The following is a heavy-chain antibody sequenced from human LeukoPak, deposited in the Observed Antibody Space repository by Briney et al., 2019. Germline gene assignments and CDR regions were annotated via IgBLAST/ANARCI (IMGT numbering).Heavy chain of an antibody. V-gene: IGHV6-1*01. CDR1: GDSFSTNSVA. J-gene: IGHJ4*02. CDR2: TYYRSKFYN. Sequence: SQTLSLTCAISGDSFSTNSVAWNWIRQSPSRGLEWLGRTYYRSKFYNDYAVSVKGRITINPDTSKNQFSLQLSSVTPEDTAVYYCARGRTSGFDYWGQGTLVTVSS. D-gene: IGHD1-14*01. CDR3: ARGRTSGFDY.